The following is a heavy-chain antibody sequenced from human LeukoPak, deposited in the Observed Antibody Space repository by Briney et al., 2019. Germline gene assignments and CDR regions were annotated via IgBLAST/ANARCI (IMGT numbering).Heavy chain of an antibody. Sequence: SGTLSLTCTVSGGSISSSSYYWGWIRQPPGKGLEWIGSIYYSGSTYYNPSLKSRVTISVDTSKNQFSLKLSSVTAADTAVYYCARGGTGDPIDYWGQGTLVTVSS. J-gene: IGHJ4*02. CDR3: ARGGTGDPIDY. CDR2: IYYSGST. CDR1: GGSISSSSYY. D-gene: IGHD7-27*01. V-gene: IGHV4-39*01.